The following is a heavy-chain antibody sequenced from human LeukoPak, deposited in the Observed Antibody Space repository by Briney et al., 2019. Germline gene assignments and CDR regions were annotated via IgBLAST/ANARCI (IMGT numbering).Heavy chain of an antibody. J-gene: IGHJ6*03. Sequence: SETLSLTCTVSGGSISSYYWSWIRQPPGKGLEWIGYIFHSGTTNYNPSLKSRVTISVDTSKNQFSLKLSSVTAADTAVYYCARDRYIFAGPDAYYYMDVWGKGTTVTISS. CDR3: ARDRYIFAGPDAYYYMDV. D-gene: IGHD5-18*01. CDR2: IFHSGTT. CDR1: GGSISSYY. V-gene: IGHV4-59*01.